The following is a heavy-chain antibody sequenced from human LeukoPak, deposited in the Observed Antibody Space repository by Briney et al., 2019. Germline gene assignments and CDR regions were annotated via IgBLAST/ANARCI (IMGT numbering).Heavy chain of an antibody. D-gene: IGHD2/OR15-2a*01. CDR3: ARADVNRSGFDY. V-gene: IGHV4-30-2*01. J-gene: IGHJ4*02. CDR2: IYHSGST. CDR1: GGSIRSGGYS. Sequence: PSQTLSLTCAVSGGSIRSGGYSWSWIRQPPGKGLEWIGYIYHSGSTYYNPSLKSRVTISVDRSKNQFSLKLSSVTAADTAVYYCARADVNRSGFDYWGQGTLVTVSS.